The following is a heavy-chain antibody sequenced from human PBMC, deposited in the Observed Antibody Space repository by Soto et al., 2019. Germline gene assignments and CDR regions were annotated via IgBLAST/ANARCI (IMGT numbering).Heavy chain of an antibody. CDR3: AKFYDSSGFYYFDY. CDR2: ISGSGGST. D-gene: IGHD3-22*01. J-gene: IGHJ4*02. V-gene: IGHV3-23*01. CDR1: GFTFSSYA. Sequence: PVGSLRLSCAASGFTFSSYAMSWVRHSPGKGLGWVSAISGSGGSTYYADSVKGRFTISRDNSKNTLYLQMNSLRAEDTAVYYCAKFYDSSGFYYFDYWGQGTPVTVSS.